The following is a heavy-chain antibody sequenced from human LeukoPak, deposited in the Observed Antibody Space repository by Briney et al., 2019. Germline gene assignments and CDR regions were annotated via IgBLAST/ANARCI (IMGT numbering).Heavy chain of an antibody. Sequence: GGSLRLSCAASGFTFSSYWMHWVRQAPGKGLVWVSRINSDGSSTSYADSVKGRFTISRDNAKNTLYLQMNSLRAEDTAVYYCARGPFITFGGVIVDYWGQGTLVTVSS. CDR1: GFTFSSYW. J-gene: IGHJ4*02. CDR3: ARGPFITFGGVIVDY. V-gene: IGHV3-74*01. D-gene: IGHD3-16*02. CDR2: INSDGSST.